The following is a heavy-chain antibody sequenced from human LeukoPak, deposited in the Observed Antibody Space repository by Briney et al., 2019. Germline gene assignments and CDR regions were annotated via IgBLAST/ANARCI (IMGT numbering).Heavy chain of an antibody. V-gene: IGHV1-69*04. CDR2: IIPIFGIA. D-gene: IGHD3-10*01. J-gene: IGHJ6*02. CDR3: ASGGSMVRGVSYYYGMDV. Sequence: SVKVSCKASGGTFSSYAISWVRQAPGQGLEWMGRIIPIFGIANYAQKFQGRVTITADKSTSTAYMELSSLRSEDTAVYYCASGGSMVRGVSYYYGMDVWGQGTTVTVSS. CDR1: GGTFSSYA.